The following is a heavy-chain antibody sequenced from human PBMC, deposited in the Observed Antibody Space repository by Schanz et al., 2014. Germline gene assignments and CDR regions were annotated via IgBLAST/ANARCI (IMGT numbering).Heavy chain of an antibody. CDR1: GFTVSSNY. CDR3: ARDEGRDGYNLAFDV. CDR2: VYMSAANT. Sequence: EVQLVESGGGLIQPGGSLRLSCAVSGFTVSSNYMSWVRQAPGKGLEWVSTVYMSAANTRYADSVKGRFIISRDSSKNTLLLQMNSLRPEDTALYFCARDEGRDGYNLAFDVWGQGTLVTVSS. J-gene: IGHJ3*01. V-gene: IGHV3-53*01. D-gene: IGHD5-12*01.